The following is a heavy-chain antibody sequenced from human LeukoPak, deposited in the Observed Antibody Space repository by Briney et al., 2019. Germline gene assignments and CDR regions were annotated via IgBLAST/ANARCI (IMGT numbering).Heavy chain of an antibody. V-gene: IGHV3-7*01. CDR3: ARDKIEAAVSGSLFDH. J-gene: IGHJ5*02. Sequence: GGSLRLSCAASGFTFNTYWMTWVRQATGKGLEWVANIKHDGSEKNYADSVKGRFTISRDNAKNSLYLQMNSLRAEDTAVYYCARDKIEAAVSGSLFDHWGQGTLVTVSS. CDR1: GFTFNTYW. CDR2: IKHDGSEK. D-gene: IGHD6-13*01.